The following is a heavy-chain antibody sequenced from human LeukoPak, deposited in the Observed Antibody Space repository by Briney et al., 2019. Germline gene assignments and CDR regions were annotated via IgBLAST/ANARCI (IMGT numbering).Heavy chain of an antibody. V-gene: IGHV1-69*13. J-gene: IGHJ4*02. CDR2: IIPIFGTA. D-gene: IGHD3-9*01. CDR3: ARTRRPLTGYYPIDY. CDR1: GYTFSAYA. Sequence: SVKVSCKASGYTFSAYAISWVRQAPGQGLEWMGGIIPIFGTANYAQKFQGRVTITADESTSTAYMELSSLRSEDTAVYYCARTRRPLTGYYPIDYWGQGTLVTVSS.